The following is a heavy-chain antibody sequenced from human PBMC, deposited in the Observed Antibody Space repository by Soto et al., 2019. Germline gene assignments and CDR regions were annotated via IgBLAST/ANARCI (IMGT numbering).Heavy chain of an antibody. CDR1: GFTFIDYY. D-gene: IGHD2-15*01. Sequence: LRLSFAASGFTFIDYYISWIRQAPGKGLEWVSYISSSATIIYYADSVKGRFTISRDNAKNSLSLQMNSLRAEDTAVYYCARGGSLSGGYDYWGQGTLVTVSS. CDR3: ARGGSLSGGYDY. J-gene: IGHJ4*02. CDR2: ISSSATII. V-gene: IGHV3-11*01.